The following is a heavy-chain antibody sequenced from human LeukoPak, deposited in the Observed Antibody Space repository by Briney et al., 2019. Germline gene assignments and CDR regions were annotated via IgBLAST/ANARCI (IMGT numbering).Heavy chain of an antibody. D-gene: IGHD5-18*01. CDR2: IIPIFGTA. CDR3: ARAGADPSYGWMYYFDY. Sequence: ASVKVSCKASGGTFSSYAISWVRQAPGQGREWMGGIIPIFGTANYAQKFQGRVTITTDESTSTAYMELSSLRSEDTAVYYCARAGADPSYGWMYYFDYWGQGTLVTVSS. J-gene: IGHJ4*02. V-gene: IGHV1-69*05. CDR1: GGTFSSYA.